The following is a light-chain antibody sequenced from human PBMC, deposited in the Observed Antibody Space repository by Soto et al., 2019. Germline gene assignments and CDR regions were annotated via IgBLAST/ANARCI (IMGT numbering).Light chain of an antibody. Sequence: IVLTQSPGTLSLSPGQRATLSCRASESISRDYLAWYQQRLGQAPRLLIYGASSGATGIPDRFSGSGSGTDFTLPISRLEPEDFAIYYCQQYGGVPYTFGQGTKLEIK. CDR1: ESISRDY. J-gene: IGKJ2*01. CDR2: GAS. CDR3: QQYGGVPYT. V-gene: IGKV3-20*01.